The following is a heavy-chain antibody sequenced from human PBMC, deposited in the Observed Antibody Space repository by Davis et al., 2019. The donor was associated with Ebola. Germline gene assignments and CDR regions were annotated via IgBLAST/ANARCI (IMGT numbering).Heavy chain of an antibody. V-gene: IGHV3-30*03. CDR3: ARGDAVCDY. Sequence: GESLKISCAASGFTFSSYGMHWVRQAPGKGLEWEAFMSYDGSSKYYADSVKGRFTISRDNSQNTLYLQMNSLSAEDTAVYYCARGDAVCDYWGQGTLVTVSS. CDR1: GFTFSSYG. CDR2: MSYDGSSK. J-gene: IGHJ4*02. D-gene: IGHD2-21*02.